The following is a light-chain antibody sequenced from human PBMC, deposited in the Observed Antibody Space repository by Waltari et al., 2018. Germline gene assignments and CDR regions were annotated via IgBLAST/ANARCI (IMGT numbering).Light chain of an antibody. CDR3: YSADSSGNHKGI. V-gene: IGLV3-10*01. J-gene: IGLJ2*01. CDR1: ALPKKN. Sequence: SYELTQPPSVSVSPGQAARITCSGDALPKKNAYWYQQKSGQAPVLVIYEDTKRPSGIPGRFSGSSSGRIATLTISGAQVEDEADYYCYSADSSGNHKGIFGGGTKVTVL. CDR2: EDT.